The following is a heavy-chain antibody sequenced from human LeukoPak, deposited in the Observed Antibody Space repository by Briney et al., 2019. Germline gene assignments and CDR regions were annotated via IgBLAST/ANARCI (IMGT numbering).Heavy chain of an antibody. D-gene: IGHD5-12*01. J-gene: IGHJ5*02. CDR3: ARVGYSGYDYGNWFDP. CDR1: GYTFTSYD. Sequence: ASVKVSCKASGYTFTSYDINWVRQATGQGLECMGWMNPNSGNTGYAQKLQGRVTITRNTSISTAYMELSSLRSEDTAVYYCARVGYSGYDYGNWFDPWGQGTLVTVSS. CDR2: MNPNSGNT. V-gene: IGHV1-8*03.